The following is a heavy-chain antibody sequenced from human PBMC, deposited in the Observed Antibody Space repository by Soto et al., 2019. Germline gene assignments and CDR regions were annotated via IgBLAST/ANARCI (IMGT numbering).Heavy chain of an antibody. V-gene: IGHV4-34*01. D-gene: IGHD4-17*01. J-gene: IGHJ3*02. CDR3: ARTGVTTEWSAFDS. Sequence: QVQLQQWGAGLLKPSETLSLTCAVYTGSFSGYYWNWIRQPPGKGLEGIGQINHRGSTNYNPSLNSRVTITGDTSKNQFSLRVSSVTAADTGVYYCARTGVTTEWSAFDSWGLGTMVTVSS. CDR2: INHRGST. CDR1: TGSFSGYY.